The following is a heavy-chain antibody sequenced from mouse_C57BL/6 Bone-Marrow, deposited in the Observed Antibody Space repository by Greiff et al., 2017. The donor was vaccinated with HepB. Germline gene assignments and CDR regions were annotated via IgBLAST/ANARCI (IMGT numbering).Heavy chain of an antibody. Sequence: QVHVKQSGPGLVQPSQSLSITCTVSGFSLTSYGVHWVRQSPGKGLEWLGVIWSGGSTDYNAAFISRLSISKDNSKSQVFFKMNSLQADDTAIYYCARNLIYYDNHYAMDYWGQGTSVTVSS. CDR3: ARNLIYYDNHYAMDY. J-gene: IGHJ4*01. V-gene: IGHV2-2*01. CDR1: GFSLTSYG. D-gene: IGHD2-1*01. CDR2: IWSGGST.